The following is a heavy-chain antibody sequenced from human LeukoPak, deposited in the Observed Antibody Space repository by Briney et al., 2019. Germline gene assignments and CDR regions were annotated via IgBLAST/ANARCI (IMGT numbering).Heavy chain of an antibody. V-gene: IGHV1-2*02. Sequence: ASVKVSCKASGYTFTGYYMHWVRQAPGQGLEWMGWINPNSGGTNYAQKFQGRVTMTRDTSISTAYMELSRLRSDDTAVYYCARDIGKYYYDSSGKGNWFDPWGQGTLVTVSS. CDR2: INPNSGGT. D-gene: IGHD3-22*01. CDR1: GYTFTGYY. J-gene: IGHJ5*02. CDR3: ARDIGKYYYDSSGKGNWFDP.